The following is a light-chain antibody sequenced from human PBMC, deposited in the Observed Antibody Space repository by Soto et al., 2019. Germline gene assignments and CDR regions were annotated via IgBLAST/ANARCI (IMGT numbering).Light chain of an antibody. J-gene: IGKJ2*01. CDR1: QSVSSSY. CDR2: GAS. V-gene: IGKV3-20*01. Sequence: EIVLTQSPGALSLSPGERATLSCRASQSVSSSYLAWYQQKPGQAPRLLIYGASSRATGIPDRFSGSGSGTDFTLTISRLEPEDVAVYYCQKYGTSTGYTFGQGTKLEI. CDR3: QKYGTSTGYT.